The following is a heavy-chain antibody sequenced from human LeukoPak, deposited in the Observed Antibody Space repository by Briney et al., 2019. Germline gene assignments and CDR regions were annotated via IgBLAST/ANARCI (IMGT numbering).Heavy chain of an antibody. CDR2: INHSGST. CDR3: ARGRVQLVSYYYYYMDV. J-gene: IGHJ6*03. V-gene: IGHV4-34*01. Sequence: PSETLSLTCAVHGGSFSAYYWSWIRQSPEKGLEWIGEINHSGSTNYNPSLKSRVTISVDTSKNQFSLKLSSVTAADTAVYYCARGRVQLVSYYYYYMDVWGKGTTVTVSS. CDR1: GGSFSAYY. D-gene: IGHD6-13*01.